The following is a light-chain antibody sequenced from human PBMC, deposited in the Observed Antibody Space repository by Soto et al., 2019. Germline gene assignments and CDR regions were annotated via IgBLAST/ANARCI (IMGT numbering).Light chain of an antibody. J-gene: IGLJ1*01. CDR1: SSNVGRNV. CDR3: AAWDDTLSNDV. CDR2: SNN. Sequence: QSVLTQPPSASGTPGQRVTISCSGSSSNVGRNVVNWYQQFPGAVPKLLIYSNNQRPSGIPERFSASKSGTSASLAITGLQSEDEADYYCAAWDDTLSNDVFGTGTKVTVL. V-gene: IGLV1-44*01.